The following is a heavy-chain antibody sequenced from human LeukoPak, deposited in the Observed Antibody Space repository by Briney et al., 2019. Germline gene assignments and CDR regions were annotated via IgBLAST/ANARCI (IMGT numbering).Heavy chain of an antibody. V-gene: IGHV4-34*01. CDR2: VSHSGTT. CDR3: ASGRKQWLVLGDNWFDP. Sequence: SETLSLTCGVYGGSFNGYYWSWIRQPPGKGLEWIGEVSHSGTTNYSPSLRGRVIILLDTSKKQVSLNLNFMTASDTAVYYCASGRKQWLVLGDNWFDPWGQGTLVTVSS. D-gene: IGHD6-19*01. CDR1: GGSFNGYY. J-gene: IGHJ5*02.